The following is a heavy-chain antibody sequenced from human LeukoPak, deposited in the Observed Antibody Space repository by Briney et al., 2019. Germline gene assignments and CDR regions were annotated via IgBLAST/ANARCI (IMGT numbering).Heavy chain of an antibody. CDR3: ASKYCSSTSCYGKDDYYYYYMDV. CDR2: IIPIFGTA. CDR1: GGTFNSYA. Sequence: SVKVSCKASGGTFNSYAISWVRQAPGQGLEWMGGIIPIFGTANYAQKLQGRVTITADESTSTAYMELSSLRSEDTAVYYCASKYCSSTSCYGKDDYYYYYMDVWGKGTTVTVSS. J-gene: IGHJ6*03. V-gene: IGHV1-69*13. D-gene: IGHD2-2*01.